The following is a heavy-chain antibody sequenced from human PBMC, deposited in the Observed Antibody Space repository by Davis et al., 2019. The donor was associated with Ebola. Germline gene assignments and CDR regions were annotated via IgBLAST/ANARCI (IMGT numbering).Heavy chain of an antibody. V-gene: IGHV3-30*02. Sequence: GESLKISCAASGFTFNSYGMHWVRQAPGKGLEWVAFIRFDGSNKFYADSVKGRFTISRDNSKNTLYLQMSSLRAEDTAVYYCATSVDRNYYYMDVWGKGTTVTVSS. CDR2: IRFDGSNK. D-gene: IGHD3-9*01. CDR3: ATSVDRNYYYMDV. CDR1: GFTFNSYG. J-gene: IGHJ6*03.